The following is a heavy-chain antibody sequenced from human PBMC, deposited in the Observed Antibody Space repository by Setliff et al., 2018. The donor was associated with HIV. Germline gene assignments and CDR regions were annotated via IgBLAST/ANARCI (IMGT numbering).Heavy chain of an antibody. CDR1: GYTFTSYY. J-gene: IGHJ4*02. V-gene: IGHV1-46*01. CDR3: ARDPPVEIATIEYYFDY. Sequence: GASVKVSCKASGYTFTSYYMHWVRQAPGQGLEWMGIINPSGGSTSYAQKFQGRVTMTRDTSTSTVYMELSSLRSEDTAVYYCARDPPVEIATIEYYFDYWGQGTLVTVSS. CDR2: INPSGGST. D-gene: IGHD1-26*01.